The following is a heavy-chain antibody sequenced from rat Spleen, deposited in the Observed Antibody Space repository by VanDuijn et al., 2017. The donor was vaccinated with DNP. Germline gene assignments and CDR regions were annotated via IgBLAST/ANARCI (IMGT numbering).Heavy chain of an antibody. J-gene: IGHJ2*01. Sequence: EVQLVETGGGLVQPGRSLKLSCVASGFTFSSYWMFWIRPAPAKGLEWVAYIGSDGYAPYYGDSVKGRFTISRYNTKSTLYLQMNSLRSEDIATYYCVRWNSGHFDYWGQGVMVTVSS. D-gene: IGHD4-3*01. CDR1: GFTFSSYW. CDR2: IGSDGYAP. CDR3: VRWNSGHFDY. V-gene: IGHV5-58*01.